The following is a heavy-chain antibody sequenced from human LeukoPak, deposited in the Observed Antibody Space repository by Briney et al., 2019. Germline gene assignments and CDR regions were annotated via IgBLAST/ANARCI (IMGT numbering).Heavy chain of an antibody. D-gene: IGHD6-19*01. Sequence: SQTLSLTCAISGDSVSSNSAAWNWIRQSPSRGLEWLGRTYYRSKWYNDYAVSVKSRVTINPDTSKNQFSLQLNSVTPEDTAVYYCAREPIAVAGTVNWFDPWGQGTLVTVSS. CDR2: TYYRSKWYN. CDR1: GDSVSSNSAA. CDR3: AREPIAVAGTVNWFDP. J-gene: IGHJ5*02. V-gene: IGHV6-1*01.